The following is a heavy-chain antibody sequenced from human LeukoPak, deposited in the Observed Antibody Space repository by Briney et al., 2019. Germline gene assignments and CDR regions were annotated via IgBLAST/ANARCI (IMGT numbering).Heavy chain of an antibody. V-gene: IGHV3-48*01. J-gene: IGHJ4*02. CDR3: ARDQGGLGY. CDR2: ISSFSGTI. CDR1: GITFSSYS. Sequence: GGSLRLSCVAAGITFSSYSMNWDRQAQGKGLEWVSYISSFSGTINYADSVKGRFTISRDNAKNSLYLQMNSLRAEDTAVYYCARDQGGLGYWGQGTLVTVSS. D-gene: IGHD3-16*01.